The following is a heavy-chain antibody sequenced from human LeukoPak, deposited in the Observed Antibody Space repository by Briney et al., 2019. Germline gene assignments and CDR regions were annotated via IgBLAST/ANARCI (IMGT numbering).Heavy chain of an antibody. Sequence: GGSLRLSCAASGFTFDDYAMHWVRQAPGKGLEWVSGISWNSGSIGYADSVKGRFTISRDNAKNSLYLQMNSLRAEDTALYYCAKASKWLVMENYSDYWGQGTLVTVSS. V-gene: IGHV3-9*01. CDR2: ISWNSGSI. J-gene: IGHJ4*02. CDR1: GFTFDDYA. CDR3: AKASKWLVMENYSDY. D-gene: IGHD6-19*01.